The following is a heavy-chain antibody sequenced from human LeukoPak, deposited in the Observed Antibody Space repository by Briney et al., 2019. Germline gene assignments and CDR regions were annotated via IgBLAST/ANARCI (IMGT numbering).Heavy chain of an antibody. J-gene: IGHJ4*02. CDR1: GFTLSSNY. V-gene: IGHV3-53*01. CDR2: IYSGGST. D-gene: IGHD5-18*01. CDR3: SRERGYSDGIDC. Sequence: GGSLRLSCAASGFTLSSNYMRWVRQAPGKGLEWVSVIYSGGSTYYTDSVKGRFTISRDHSKNTLYLQMKSLRPEATAVYYCSRERGYSDGIDCWDEGTLVTVSA.